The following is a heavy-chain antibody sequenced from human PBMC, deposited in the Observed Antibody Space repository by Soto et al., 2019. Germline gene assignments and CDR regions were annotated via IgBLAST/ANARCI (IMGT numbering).Heavy chain of an antibody. CDR1: GYTFSSYY. Sequence: GASVKVSCKASGYTFSSYYMHWVRQAPGQGLEWMGIINPSDGSTTYAQKFQGRVTMTRDTSTSTVYMELSSLRAEDTAVYYCARDHIAPTILFDSWGQGTLVTVSS. D-gene: IGHD5-12*01. CDR3: ARDHIAPTILFDS. CDR2: INPSDGST. V-gene: IGHV1-46*01. J-gene: IGHJ4*02.